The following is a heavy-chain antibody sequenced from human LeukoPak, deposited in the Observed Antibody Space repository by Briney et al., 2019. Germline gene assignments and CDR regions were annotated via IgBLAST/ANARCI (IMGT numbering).Heavy chain of an antibody. V-gene: IGHV7-4-1*02. CDR1: GYTFTSYA. CDR2: INTNTGNP. Sequence: GASVKVSCKASGYTFTSYAMNWVRQAPGQGLEWMGWINTNTGNPMYAQGFTGRFVFSLDTSVSTAYLQISSLKAEDTAVYYCARGQGIAAARTSDGDFDYWGQGTLVTVSS. J-gene: IGHJ4*02. CDR3: ARGQGIAAARTSDGDFDY. D-gene: IGHD6-13*01.